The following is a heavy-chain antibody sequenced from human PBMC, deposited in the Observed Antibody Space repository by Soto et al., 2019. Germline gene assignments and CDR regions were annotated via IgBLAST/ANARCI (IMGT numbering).Heavy chain of an antibody. CDR2: IYYSGST. CDR1: GGSISSGDYY. CDR3: ASNPTRYCSSTSCYTIDY. V-gene: IGHV4-30-4*01. Sequence: PSETLSLTCTVSGGSISSGDYYWSWIRQPPGKGLERIGYIYYSGSTYYNPSLKSRVTISVDTSKNQFSLKLSSVTAADTAVYYCASNPTRYCSSTSCYTIDYWGQGTLVTVSS. J-gene: IGHJ4*02. D-gene: IGHD2-2*01.